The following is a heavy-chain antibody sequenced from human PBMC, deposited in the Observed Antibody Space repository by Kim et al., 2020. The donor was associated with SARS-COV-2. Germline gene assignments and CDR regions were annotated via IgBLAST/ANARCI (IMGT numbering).Heavy chain of an antibody. CDR3: VRDGYSGHDLAFDI. D-gene: IGHD5-12*01. Sequence: GGSLRLSCEASGSTFSSYWMSWVRQAPGKGLEWVANIKEAGSEKYFVDSVKGRLTISRDNAKNSLYLQMDSLRAGDTAVYYCVRDGYSGHDLAFDIWGPGTMVTVSS. CDR2: IKEAGSEK. CDR1: GSTFSSYW. J-gene: IGHJ3*02. V-gene: IGHV3-7*03.